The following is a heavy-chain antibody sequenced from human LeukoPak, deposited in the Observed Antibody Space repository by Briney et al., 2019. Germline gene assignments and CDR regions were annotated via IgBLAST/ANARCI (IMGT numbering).Heavy chain of an antibody. D-gene: IGHD1-1*01. V-gene: IGHV3-74*01. CDR1: GFTHSPFC. CDR2: NGPDGSVT. CDR3: ARDMWGTFDY. Sequence: GGPQRLFCAPSGFTHSPFCMHWARQSRGKAPVCVSRNGPDGSVTNYADSVKGRFTISRDNARNTLYLQISSLSVEDTAVYFCARDMWGTFDYWGQGALVIVSS. J-gene: IGHJ4*02.